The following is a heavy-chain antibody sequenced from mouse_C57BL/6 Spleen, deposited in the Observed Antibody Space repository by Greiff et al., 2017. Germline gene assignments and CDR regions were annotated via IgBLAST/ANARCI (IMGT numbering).Heavy chain of an antibody. J-gene: IGHJ4*01. CDR1: GFTFSSYA. D-gene: IGHD3-1*01. CDR3: AREGLGGAMDY. V-gene: IGHV5-4*01. Sequence: EVKLVESGGGLVKPGGSLKLSCAASGFTFSSYAMSWVRQTPEKRLEWVATISDGGSYTYYPDNVKGRFTISRDNAKNNLYLQMSHLKSEVTAMYYCAREGLGGAMDYWGQGTSVTVSS. CDR2: ISDGGSYT.